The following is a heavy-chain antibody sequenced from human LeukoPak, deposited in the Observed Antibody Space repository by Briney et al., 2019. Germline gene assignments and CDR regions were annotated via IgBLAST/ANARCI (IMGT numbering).Heavy chain of an antibody. V-gene: IGHV3-48*03. D-gene: IGHD4-17*01. J-gene: IGHJ4*02. Sequence: GGSLRLSCAASGFTFSSYEMNWVRQAPGKGLEWVSYISSSGSTISYADSVKGRFTISRDNAKISLYLQMNSLRAEDTAVYYCARLDDYGDLSFDYWGQGTLVTVSS. CDR2: ISSSGSTI. CDR3: ARLDDYGDLSFDY. CDR1: GFTFSSYE.